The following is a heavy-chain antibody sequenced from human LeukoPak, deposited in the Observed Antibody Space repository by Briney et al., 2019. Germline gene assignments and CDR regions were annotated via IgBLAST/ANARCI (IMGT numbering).Heavy chain of an antibody. CDR3: ARADILTDYYGGSWYYFDY. D-gene: IGHD3-9*01. CDR2: ICYSGST. V-gene: IGHV4-59*01. J-gene: IGHJ4*02. CDR1: GGSISSYY. Sequence: SETLSLTCTVSGGSISSYYWSWIRQPPGKGLEWIGYICYSGSTNYNPSLKSRVTISVDTSKNQFSLKLSSVTAADTAVYYWARADILTDYYGGSWYYFDYWGQGTLVTVSS.